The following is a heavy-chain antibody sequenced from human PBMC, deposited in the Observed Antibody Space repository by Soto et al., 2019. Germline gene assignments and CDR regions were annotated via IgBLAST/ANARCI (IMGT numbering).Heavy chain of an antibody. Sequence: XSVKVSCKASGYSFTSYDINWVRQATGQGLEWMGWMNPNSGNTGYAQKFQCRVTMTRNTSISTAYMELSSLRSEDTAVYYCAREMNPITSHYYYGMDVWGQGTTVTVSS. J-gene: IGHJ6*02. CDR1: GYSFTSYD. CDR2: MNPNSGNT. CDR3: AREMNPITSHYYYGMDV. V-gene: IGHV1-8*01. D-gene: IGHD1-20*01.